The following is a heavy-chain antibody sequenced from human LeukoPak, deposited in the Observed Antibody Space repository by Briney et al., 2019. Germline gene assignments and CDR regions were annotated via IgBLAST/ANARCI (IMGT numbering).Heavy chain of an antibody. CDR2: SRNKANTYTT. D-gene: IGHD3-22*01. V-gene: IGHV3-72*01. J-gene: IGHJ4*02. CDR3: ARGLYDSSAYYFDC. CDR1: GFTFSDHY. Sequence: PGGSLRLSCAASGFTFSDHYMDWVRQAPGKGLEWVGRSRNKANTYTTEYAASVKGRFIISRDDSKNSLYLQKNGLKTEDTAMYYCARGLYDSSAYYFDCWGQGTLVTVSS.